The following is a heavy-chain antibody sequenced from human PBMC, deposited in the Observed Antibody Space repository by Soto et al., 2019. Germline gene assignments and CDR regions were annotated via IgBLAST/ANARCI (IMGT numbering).Heavy chain of an antibody. Sequence: PSETLSLTCAVYGGSFSDYYWSWIRQPPGKGLEWIGEINHIGSTNYNPSLKSRVTISLDTSKKQFSLKLRSVTAADTAVYYCAGSARRLKDDFKLGHSSSSHGPHNYWGQGTLVTVSS. CDR1: GGSFSDYY. CDR2: INHIGST. J-gene: IGHJ4*02. V-gene: IGHV4-34*01. CDR3: AGSARRLKDDFKLGHSSSSHGPHNY. D-gene: IGHD6-6*01.